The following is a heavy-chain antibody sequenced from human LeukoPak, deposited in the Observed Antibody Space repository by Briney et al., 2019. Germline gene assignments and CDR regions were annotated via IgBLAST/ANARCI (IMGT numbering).Heavy chain of an antibody. J-gene: IGHJ4*02. D-gene: IGHD2-15*01. Sequence: GGSLRLSCAASGFTFSSYEMNWVRQAPGKGLEWVSYISSSGSTIYYADSVKGRFTISRDNAKNSLYLQMNSLRAEDTAVYYCASGRGVYCSGGSCSYFDYWGQETLVTVSS. CDR2: ISSSGSTI. V-gene: IGHV3-48*03. CDR1: GFTFSSYE. CDR3: ASGRGVYCSGGSCSYFDY.